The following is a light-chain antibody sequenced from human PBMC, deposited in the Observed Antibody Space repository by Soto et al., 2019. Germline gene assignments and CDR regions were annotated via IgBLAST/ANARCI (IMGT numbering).Light chain of an antibody. CDR3: CSYAGSNNLKV. J-gene: IGLJ1*01. CDR1: SSDVGGYNY. V-gene: IGLV2-8*01. Sequence: QSVLTQPPSASGSPGQSVTISCTGTSSDVGGYNYVSWYQQHPGKAPKLMIYEVTKRPSGVPDRFSGSKSGNTASLTVSGLQAEDEADYYCCSYAGSNNLKVFGTGTKV. CDR2: EVT.